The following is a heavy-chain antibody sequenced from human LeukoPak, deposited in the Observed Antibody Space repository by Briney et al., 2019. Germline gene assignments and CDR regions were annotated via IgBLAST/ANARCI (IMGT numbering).Heavy chain of an antibody. CDR2: LRAGGPYGTEK. Sequence: PGGSLRLSCATSGFNFNTFIMHWVRQGPGKGLEWVTFLRAGGPYGTEKFYADSVKGRFTISTVNSKNTLFLQMNSLRPEDTAVYYCVKETGDLRQGGFEIWGQGTTVTVS. CDR1: GFNFNTFI. J-gene: IGHJ3*02. D-gene: IGHD7-27*01. V-gene: IGHV3-30*02. CDR3: VKETGDLRQGGFEI.